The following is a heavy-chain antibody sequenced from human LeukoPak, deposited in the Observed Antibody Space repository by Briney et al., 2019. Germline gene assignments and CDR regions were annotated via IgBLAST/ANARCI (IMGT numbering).Heavy chain of an antibody. CDR1: GGSISSYY. V-gene: IGHV4-4*07. CDR2: IYTSGST. CDR3: ARETYYYGSGSYPLSL. Sequence: SETLSLTCTVSGGSISSYYWSWIRQPAGKGLEWIGRIYTSGSTNYNPSLKSRVTMSVDTSKNQFSLKLSSVTAADTAVYYCARETYYYGSGSYPLSLWGQGTLVTASS. J-gene: IGHJ4*02. D-gene: IGHD3-10*01.